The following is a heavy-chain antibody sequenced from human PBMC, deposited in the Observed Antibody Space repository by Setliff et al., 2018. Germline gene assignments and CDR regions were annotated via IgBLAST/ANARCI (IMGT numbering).Heavy chain of an antibody. J-gene: IGHJ3*02. D-gene: IGHD6-6*01. Sequence: PSETLSLTCTVSGDSISSRRNYWGWFRQPAGKELEWIGQIYTSWSTNYNPSLKSRVTISLDTSKNQFSLKLSSVTAADTAVYYCARMTAVPDQVVLTGDVSEIWGQGTMVTVSS. V-gene: IGHV4-61*09. CDR1: GDSISSRRNY. CDR3: ARMTAVPDQVVLTGDVSEI. CDR2: IYTSWST.